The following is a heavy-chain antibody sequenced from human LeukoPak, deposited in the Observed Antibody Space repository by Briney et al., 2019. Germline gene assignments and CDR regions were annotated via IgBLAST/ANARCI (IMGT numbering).Heavy chain of an antibody. J-gene: IGHJ4*02. CDR1: GFTFSSYG. Sequence: PGGSLRLSCAASGFTFSSYGMSWVRQAPGKGLEWVANIKQDGSEKYYVDSVKGRFTISRDNAKNSLYLQMNSLRAEDTAVYYCARKRAVAGDYFDYWGQGTLVTVSS. D-gene: IGHD6-19*01. V-gene: IGHV3-7*01. CDR2: IKQDGSEK. CDR3: ARKRAVAGDYFDY.